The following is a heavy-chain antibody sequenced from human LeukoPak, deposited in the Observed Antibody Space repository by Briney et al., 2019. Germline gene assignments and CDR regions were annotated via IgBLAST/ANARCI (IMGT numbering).Heavy chain of an antibody. CDR2: VRGRDGKS. J-gene: IGHJ4*02. Sequence: GGSLRLSCAVSGFNFSTHAMSWVRQAPGKGLEWVSTVRGRDGKSYYADSMKGRLTISKDISKNTLSLQMNSLKADDTAVYYCAKGSQWDFLVGVFDSWGQGTLVTVSS. D-gene: IGHD1-26*01. CDR1: GFNFSTHA. V-gene: IGHV3-23*01. CDR3: AKGSQWDFLVGVFDS.